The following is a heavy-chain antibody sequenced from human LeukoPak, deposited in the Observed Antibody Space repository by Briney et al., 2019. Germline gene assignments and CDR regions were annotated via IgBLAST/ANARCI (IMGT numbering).Heavy chain of an antibody. V-gene: IGHV3-33*01. CDR2: ICYDGSKN. CDR1: GFTFRNYG. J-gene: IGHJ5*02. Sequence: PGGSLRLSCAASGFTFRNYGMHWVRQAPGKGLEWVAVICYDGSKNYYADSVKGRFTVSRDNSKNTLYLQMNSLRAEGTAVYYCARGKERGFDPWGQGTLVTVSS. CDR3: ARGKERGFDP.